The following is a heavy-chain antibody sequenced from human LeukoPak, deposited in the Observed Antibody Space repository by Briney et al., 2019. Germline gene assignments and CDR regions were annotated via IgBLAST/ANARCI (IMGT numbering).Heavy chain of an antibody. CDR1: GFTFSTYS. CDR2: IGSSSSYI. CDR3: ARDLLRIAVAGAFDY. J-gene: IGHJ4*02. D-gene: IGHD6-19*01. V-gene: IGHV3-21*01. Sequence: KTGGSLRLSCAASGFTFSTYSMNWVRQAPGKGLEWVSSIGSSSSYIYYADSVKGRFTISRDNSKNTLYLQMNSLRAEDTAVYYCARDLLRIAVAGAFDYWGQGTLVTVSS.